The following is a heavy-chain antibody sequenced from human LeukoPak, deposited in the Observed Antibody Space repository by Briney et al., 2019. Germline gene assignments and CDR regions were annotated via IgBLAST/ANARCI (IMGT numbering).Heavy chain of an antibody. CDR1: GFTFSVYG. CDR2: ISHDGNNK. Sequence: PGRSLRLSCAASGFTFSVYGMHWVRQAPGKGLDWVAVISHDGNNKYYEDSVKGRFSISRDNSKNTLYLQMNSLRAEDTAIYYCAKAEGVSGSLYHGDYWGQGTLVTVSS. CDR3: AKAEGVSGSLYHGDY. J-gene: IGHJ4*02. D-gene: IGHD3-10*01. V-gene: IGHV3-30*18.